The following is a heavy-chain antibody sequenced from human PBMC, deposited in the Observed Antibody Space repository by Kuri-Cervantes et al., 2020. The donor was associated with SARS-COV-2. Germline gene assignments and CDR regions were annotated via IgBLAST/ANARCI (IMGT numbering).Heavy chain of an antibody. J-gene: IGHJ4*02. Sequence: GESLKISCAASGFTISSYRMYWVRQAPGKGLVWVSRINSGGSSTSYADPVKGRFTISRDTAKNTLYLQMNSLRAEDAAVYYCARACSYGDYPPGHFDYWGQGTMVTVSS. CDR2: INSGGSST. CDR1: GFTISSYR. CDR3: ARACSYGDYPPGHFDY. D-gene: IGHD4-17*01. V-gene: IGHV3-74*01.